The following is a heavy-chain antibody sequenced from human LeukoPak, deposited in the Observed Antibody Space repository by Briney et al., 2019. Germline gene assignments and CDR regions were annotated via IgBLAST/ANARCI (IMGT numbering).Heavy chain of an antibody. J-gene: IGHJ6*03. CDR1: GFTLNDYA. CDR3: AKDKYYDILTGYVDA. D-gene: IGHD3-9*01. Sequence: GGSLRLSCAASGFTLNDYAMSWVRQAPGKGLQWVSGISWNSGSTGYADSVKGRFTISTDNAKNSLYLQMNSLRAEDTALYYCAKDKYYDILTGYVDAWGKGTTVTISS. CDR2: ISWNSGST. V-gene: IGHV3-9*01.